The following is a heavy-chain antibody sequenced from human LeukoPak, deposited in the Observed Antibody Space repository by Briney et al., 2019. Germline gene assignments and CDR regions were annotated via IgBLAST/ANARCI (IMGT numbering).Heavy chain of an antibody. CDR1: GFIFRDYY. V-gene: IGHV3-11*04. Sequence: PGGSLRLSCAASGFIFRDYYMSWIRQAPGKGLEWVSYISHSSSTIHYADSVRGRFTISRDNAKSSLYLQMNSLRVEDTAVFFCARDYVWGSSSDYWGQGILVTLSS. CDR2: ISHSSSTI. D-gene: IGHD3-16*01. J-gene: IGHJ4*02. CDR3: ARDYVWGSSSDY.